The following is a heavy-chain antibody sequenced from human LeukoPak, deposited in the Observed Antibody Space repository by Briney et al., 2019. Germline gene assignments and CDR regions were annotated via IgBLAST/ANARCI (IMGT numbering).Heavy chain of an antibody. Sequence: GGSLRLSCTASGFTFSNFWMHWVRQAPGKGLEWVGRIKSKTDGGTTDYAAPVKGRFTISRDDSKNTLYLQMNSLETEDTAVYYCTTDRSGWYDYWGQGTLVTVSS. CDR1: GFTFSNFW. J-gene: IGHJ4*02. D-gene: IGHD6-19*01. CDR3: TTDRSGWYDY. CDR2: IKSKTDGGTT. V-gene: IGHV3-15*01.